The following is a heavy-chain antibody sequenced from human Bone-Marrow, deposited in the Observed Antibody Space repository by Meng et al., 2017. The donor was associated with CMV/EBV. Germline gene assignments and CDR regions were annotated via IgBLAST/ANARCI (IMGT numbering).Heavy chain of an antibody. CDR1: GGSISSSSYY. CDR3: ARGQRTSGWYDPLPGWFDP. CDR2: IYYSGST. V-gene: IGHV4-39*07. D-gene: IGHD6-19*01. Sequence: SETLSLTCTVSGGSISSSSYYWGWIRQPPGKGLEWIGSIYYSGSTYYNPSLKSRVTISVDTSKNQFSLKLSSVTAADTAVYYCARGQRTSGWYDPLPGWFDPWGQGTLVTVSS. J-gene: IGHJ5*02.